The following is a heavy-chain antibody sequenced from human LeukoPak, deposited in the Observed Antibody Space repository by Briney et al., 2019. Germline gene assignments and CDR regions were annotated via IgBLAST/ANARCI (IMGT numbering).Heavy chain of an antibody. Sequence: GGSLRLSCAASEFTFSSSGMSWVRQAPGKGLEWVSSISGSGGSTQYADSVQGRFAISRDNSKNTLYLQMNSLRVEDTAVYFCARAGSSLEIDYWGQGTLVTVSS. V-gene: IGHV3-23*01. J-gene: IGHJ4*02. CDR2: ISGSGGST. CDR3: ARAGSSLEIDY. D-gene: IGHD6-13*01. CDR1: EFTFSSSG.